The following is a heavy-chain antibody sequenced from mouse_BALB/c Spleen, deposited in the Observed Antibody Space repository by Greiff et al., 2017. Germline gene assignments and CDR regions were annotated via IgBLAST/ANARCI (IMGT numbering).Heavy chain of an antibody. CDR3: ARSMITDYAMDY. V-gene: IGHV1S56*01. CDR1: GYTFTSYW. Sequence: VQLQQPGAELVKPGASVKLSCKASGYTFTSYWMHWVKQRPGQGLEWIGWIYPGDGSTKYNEKFKGKATLTADKSSSTAYMQLSSLTSENSAVYFCARSMITDYAMDYWGQGTSVTVAS. J-gene: IGHJ4*01. CDR2: IYPGDGST. D-gene: IGHD2-4*01.